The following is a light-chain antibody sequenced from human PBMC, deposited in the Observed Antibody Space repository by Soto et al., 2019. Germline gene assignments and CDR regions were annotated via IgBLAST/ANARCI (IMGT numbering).Light chain of an antibody. CDR1: QSLVYSDGYTY. Sequence: DVVMTQSPLSLPVSLGQPASISCRSSQSLVYSDGYTYLNWFQQRPGQSPRRLIYKVSNRDSGVPDRFSGSGSGSDFTLKISRVEAEDVGVYYCMQGTQWPPTFGQGTKVEI. V-gene: IGKV2-30*01. CDR3: MQGTQWPPT. J-gene: IGKJ1*01. CDR2: KVS.